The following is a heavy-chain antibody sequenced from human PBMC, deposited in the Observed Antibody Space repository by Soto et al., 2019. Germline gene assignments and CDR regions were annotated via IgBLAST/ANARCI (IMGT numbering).Heavy chain of an antibody. CDR1: GFTFNTHW. CDR3: ARGGAMGVDY. J-gene: IGHJ4*02. CDR2: IYFDGITT. V-gene: IGHV3-74*01. D-gene: IGHD1-26*01. Sequence: GGSLRLSCTASGFTFNTHWMHWVRRAPGKGLVWVSRIYFDGITTNYADSVKGRLTVSRDNAKNTVYLHVNTLRDEDTAVYYCARGGAMGVDYWGQGTLVTVSS.